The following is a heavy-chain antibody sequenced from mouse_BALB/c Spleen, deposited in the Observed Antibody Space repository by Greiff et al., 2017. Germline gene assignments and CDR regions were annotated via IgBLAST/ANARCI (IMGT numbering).Heavy chain of an antibody. CDR1: GFSLTSYG. D-gene: IGHD1-2*01. V-gene: IGHV2-9*02. J-gene: IGHJ2*01. Sequence: VMLVESGPGLVAPSQSLSITCTVSGFSLTSYGVHWVRQPPGKGLEWLGVIWAGGSTNYNSALMSRLSISKDNSKSQVFLKMNSLQTDDTAMYYCDRNPPLDYYGLFDYWGQGTTLTVSS. CDR2: IWAGGST. CDR3: DRNPPLDYYGLFDY.